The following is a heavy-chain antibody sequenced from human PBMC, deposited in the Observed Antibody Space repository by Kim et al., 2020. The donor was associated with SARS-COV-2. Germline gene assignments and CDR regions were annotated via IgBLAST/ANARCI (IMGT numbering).Heavy chain of an antibody. J-gene: IGHJ5*02. V-gene: IGHV1-2*02. D-gene: IGHD6-13*01. CDR2: INPNSGGT. CDR1: GYTFTGYY. Sequence: ASVKVSCKASGYTFTGYYMHWVRQAPGQGLEWMGWINPNSGGTNYAQKFQGRVTMTRDTSISTAYMELSRLRSDDTAVYYCARDSFAPDSSSWVNWFDPWGQGTLVTVSS. CDR3: ARDSFAPDSSSWVNWFDP.